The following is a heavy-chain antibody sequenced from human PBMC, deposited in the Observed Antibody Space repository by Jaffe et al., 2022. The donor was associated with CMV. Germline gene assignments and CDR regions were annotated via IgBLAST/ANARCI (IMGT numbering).Heavy chain of an antibody. CDR2: VYHTGST. J-gene: IGHJ6*03. CDR1: GGSVSSGRYY. V-gene: IGHV4-39*01. D-gene: IGHD4-4*01. CDR3: ARAPYTYSFLQGYFHSYYMDV. Sequence: QLQLHESGPGLVQPSGTLSLTCTVSGGSVSSGRYYWGWIRQAPGKGLEWIGSVYHTGSTDDNPSLKTRVTMSVDTSKNQFSLKLTSVTAADTAIYYCARAPYTYSFLQGYFHSYYMDVWGKGTTVTVSS.